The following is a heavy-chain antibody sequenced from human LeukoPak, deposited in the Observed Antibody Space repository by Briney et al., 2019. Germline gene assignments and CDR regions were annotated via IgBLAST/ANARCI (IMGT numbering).Heavy chain of an antibody. CDR1: GFTFSSYS. J-gene: IGHJ6*03. Sequence: GGSLRLSCAASGFTFSSYSMNWVRQAPGKGLEWVSSISSTSYYIYYADSVKGRFTISRDNAKNSLYLQVNSLRAEDTAVYYCARSQQLVHDYYYYYMDVWGKGTTVTVSS. CDR3: ARSQQLVHDYYYYYMDV. V-gene: IGHV3-21*01. D-gene: IGHD6-13*01. CDR2: ISSTSYYI.